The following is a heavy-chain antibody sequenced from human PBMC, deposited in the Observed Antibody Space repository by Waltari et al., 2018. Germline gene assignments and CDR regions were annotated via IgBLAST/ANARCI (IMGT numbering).Heavy chain of an antibody. Sequence: QVQLQQWGAGLLKPSETLSLTCAVYGGSFSGYYWSWIRQPPGKGLEWSGEINHSGSTNYNPSLKSRVTISVDTSKNQFSLKLSSVTAADTAVYYCARGPSSKQLDGGPNYFDDWGQGTLVTVSS. CDR2: INHSGST. V-gene: IGHV4-34*01. CDR1: GGSFSGYY. D-gene: IGHD6-13*01. J-gene: IGHJ4*02. CDR3: ARGPSSKQLDGGPNYFDD.